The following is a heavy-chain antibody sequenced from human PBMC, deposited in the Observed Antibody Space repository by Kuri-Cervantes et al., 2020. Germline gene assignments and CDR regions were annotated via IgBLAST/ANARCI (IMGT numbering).Heavy chain of an antibody. CDR3: ARVLESWYLDY. J-gene: IGHJ4*02. CDR2: ISYDGSNK. V-gene: IGHV3-30-3*01. D-gene: IGHD5-24*01. Sequence: GGSLRLSCAASGFTFSSYAMHWVRQAPGKGLEWVAVISYDGSNKYYADSVKSRFTISRDNSKNTLYLQMNSLRDEDTAVYCCARVLESWYLDYWGQGTLVTVSS. CDR1: GFTFSSYA.